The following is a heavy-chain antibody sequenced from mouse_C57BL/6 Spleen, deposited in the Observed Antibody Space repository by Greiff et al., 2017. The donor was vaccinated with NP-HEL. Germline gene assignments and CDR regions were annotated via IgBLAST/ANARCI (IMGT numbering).Heavy chain of an antibody. Sequence: VQLQQSGAELVKPGASVKLSCKASGYTFTSYWMHWVKQRPGQGLEWIGMIHPNSSSTNYNEKFKSKATLTVDKSSSTAYMQLSSLTSEDSAVYYCAKCYYGSSYPYYWGQGTTLTVSS. D-gene: IGHD1-1*01. V-gene: IGHV1-64*01. J-gene: IGHJ2*01. CDR2: IHPNSSST. CDR1: GYTFTSYW. CDR3: AKCYYGSSYPYY.